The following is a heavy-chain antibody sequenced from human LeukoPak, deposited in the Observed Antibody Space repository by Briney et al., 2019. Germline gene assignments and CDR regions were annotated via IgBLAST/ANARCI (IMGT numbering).Heavy chain of an antibody. CDR3: ARENTYYDILTGYQSGYYFDY. Sequence: GGSLRLSCAASGFTFSSYWMSWVRQAPGKGLEWVANIKQDGSEKYYVDSVKGRFTISRDNAKNSLYLQMNSLRAEDTAVYYCARENTYYDILTGYQSGYYFDYWGQGTLATVSS. CDR1: GFTFSSYW. V-gene: IGHV3-7*01. D-gene: IGHD3-9*01. CDR2: IKQDGSEK. J-gene: IGHJ4*02.